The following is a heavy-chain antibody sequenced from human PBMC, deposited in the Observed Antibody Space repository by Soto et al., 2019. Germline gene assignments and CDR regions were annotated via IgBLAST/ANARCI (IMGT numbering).Heavy chain of an antibody. CDR3: ATASMSDYGDGKHAFDI. J-gene: IGHJ3*02. CDR1: GYTLTELS. D-gene: IGHD4-17*01. V-gene: IGHV1-24*01. CDR2: FDPEDGET. Sequence: ASVKVSCKVSGYTLTELSMHWVRQAPGKGLEWMGGFDPEDGETIYAQKFQGRVTMTEDTSTDTAYMELSSLRSEDTAVYYCATASMSDYGDGKHAFDIWGQGTMVTVSS.